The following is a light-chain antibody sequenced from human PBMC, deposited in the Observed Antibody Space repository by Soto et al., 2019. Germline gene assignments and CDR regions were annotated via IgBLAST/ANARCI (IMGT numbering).Light chain of an antibody. V-gene: IGKV1-5*03. Sequence: DIQMTQSPSTLSASLGARVTITCRASQGVSSWLAWFQQKPGKVPKVQISKASRLESGVPSRFSGSGSGTELTLTISSQQPDDFATYYGQHFIGSSLTFGQGTKVELK. CDR2: KAS. CDR3: QHFIGSSLT. J-gene: IGKJ1*01. CDR1: QGVSSW.